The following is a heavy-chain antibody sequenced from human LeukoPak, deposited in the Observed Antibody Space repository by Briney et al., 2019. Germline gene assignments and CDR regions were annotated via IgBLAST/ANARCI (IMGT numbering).Heavy chain of an antibody. CDR3: AKLSSGWYGDGAFDI. CDR1: GFTFDDYA. Sequence: PGRSLRLSCAASGFTFDDYAMHWVRQAPGKGLEWVSGISWNSGSIGYADSVKGRFTISRDNAKNSLYLQMNSLRAEDTALYYCAKLSSGWYGDGAFDIWGQGTMVTVSS. J-gene: IGHJ3*02. CDR2: ISWNSGSI. D-gene: IGHD6-19*01. V-gene: IGHV3-9*01.